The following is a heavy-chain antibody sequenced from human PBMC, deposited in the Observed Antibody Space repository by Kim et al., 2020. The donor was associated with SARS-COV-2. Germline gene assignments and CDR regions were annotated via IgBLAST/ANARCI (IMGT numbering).Heavy chain of an antibody. V-gene: IGHV4-31*03. Sequence: SETLSLTCTVSGGSISSGGYYWSWIRQHPGKGLEWIGYIYYSGSTYYNPSLKSRVTISVDTSKNQFSLKLSSVTAADTAVYYCARGLKNWFDPWGQGTLVTVSS. CDR1: GGSISSGGYY. J-gene: IGHJ5*02. CDR2: IYYSGST. CDR3: ARGLKNWFDP.